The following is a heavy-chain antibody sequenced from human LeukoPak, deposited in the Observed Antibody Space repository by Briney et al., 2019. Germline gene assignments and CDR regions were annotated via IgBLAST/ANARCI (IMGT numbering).Heavy chain of an antibody. D-gene: IGHD6-13*01. CDR2: FDPEDGET. Sequence: GASVKVSCKVSGYTLTELSMHWVRQAPGKGLEWMGGFDPEDGETIYAQQFQGRVTMTEDTSTDTAYMELSSLRSEDTAVYYCATAPRIESSWYPSSPDYWGQGTLVTVSS. V-gene: IGHV1-24*01. CDR3: ATAPRIESSWYPSSPDY. CDR1: GYTLTELS. J-gene: IGHJ4*02.